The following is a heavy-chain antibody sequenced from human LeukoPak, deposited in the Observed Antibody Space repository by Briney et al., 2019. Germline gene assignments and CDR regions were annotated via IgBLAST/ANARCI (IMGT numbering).Heavy chain of an antibody. V-gene: IGHV4-39*01. D-gene: IGHD3-10*01. Sequence: SETLSLTCTVSGGSISSSSYYWGWIRQPPGKGLEWIGSIYYNGSTYYNPSLKSRVTISVDTSKNQFSLKLSSVTAADTAVYYCAILWFGELDGGYVDYWGQGTLVTVSS. CDR2: IYYNGST. CDR1: GGSISSSSYY. J-gene: IGHJ4*02. CDR3: AILWFGELDGGYVDY.